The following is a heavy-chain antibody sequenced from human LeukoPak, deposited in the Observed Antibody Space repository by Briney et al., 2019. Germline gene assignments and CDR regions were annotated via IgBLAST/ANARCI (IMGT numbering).Heavy chain of an antibody. CDR2: INHSGST. D-gene: IGHD3-10*01. CDR1: GGSFSGYY. V-gene: IGHV4-34*01. CDR3: ARGSGRLYFDY. J-gene: IGHJ4*02. Sequence: SETLSLTCAVYGGSFSGYYWSWIRQPPGKGLEWIGEINHSGSTNYNPSLKSRVTISVDTSKNQFSLKLSSVTAADTAVYYCARGSGRLYFDYWGQGTLVTVSS.